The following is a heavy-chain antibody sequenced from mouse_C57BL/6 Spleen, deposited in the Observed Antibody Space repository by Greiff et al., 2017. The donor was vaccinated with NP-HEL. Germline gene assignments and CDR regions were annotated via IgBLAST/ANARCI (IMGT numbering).Heavy chain of an antibody. CDR2: IDPSDSYT. Sequence: VQLQQPGAELVMPGASVKLSCKASGYTFTSYWMHWVKQRPGQGLEWIGEIDPSDSYTNYNQKFKGKSTLTVDKSSSTAYMQLSSLTSEDSAVYYCARGRITTFFDYWGQGTTLTVSS. CDR3: ARGRITTFFDY. D-gene: IGHD2-4*01. J-gene: IGHJ2*01. V-gene: IGHV1-69*01. CDR1: GYTFTSYW.